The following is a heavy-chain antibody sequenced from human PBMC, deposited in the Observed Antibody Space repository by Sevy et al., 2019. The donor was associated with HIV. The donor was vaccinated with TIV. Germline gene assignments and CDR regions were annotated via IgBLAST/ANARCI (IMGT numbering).Heavy chain of an antibody. V-gene: IGHV3-21*01. J-gene: IGHJ4*02. D-gene: IGHD1-26*01. Sequence: VGSLRLSCAASGFTFSSYSMNWVRQAPGKGLEWVSSISRSSSYIYHADSVKGRFTISRDNAKNSLHLQMNSLRAEDTAVYYCARWDADRRWYFDYWGQGILVTVSS. CDR1: GFTFSSYS. CDR3: ARWDADRRWYFDY. CDR2: ISRSSSYI.